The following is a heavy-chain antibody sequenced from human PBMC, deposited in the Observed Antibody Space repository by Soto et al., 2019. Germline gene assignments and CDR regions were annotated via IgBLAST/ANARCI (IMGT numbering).Heavy chain of an antibody. D-gene: IGHD6-19*01. J-gene: IGHJ4*02. Sequence: SLRLSCAASGFTVSSYGMHWVRQAPGKGLEWVASISFDGDNKYYADSVKGRFTISRDNSKNTLYLQMNSLRAEDTAIYYCAKGKEQWLLLGYWGPGTLVTVSS. CDR2: ISFDGDNK. CDR3: AKGKEQWLLLGY. CDR1: GFTVSSYG. V-gene: IGHV3-30*18.